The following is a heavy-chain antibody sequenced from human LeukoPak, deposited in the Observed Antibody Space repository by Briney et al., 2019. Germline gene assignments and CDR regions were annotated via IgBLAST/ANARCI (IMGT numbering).Heavy chain of an antibody. Sequence: SETLSLTCTVSGGSISSYYWSWIRQPPGKGREWSGYIYYIGGTNYNPSLQSRVTISVDTSKNQFSLKLSSVTAADTAVYYCARGYDYVWGSYRYLGYPLDAFDIWGQGTMVTVSS. CDR2: IYYIGGT. CDR3: ARGYDYVWGSYRYLGYPLDAFDI. V-gene: IGHV4-59*01. CDR1: GGSISSYY. J-gene: IGHJ3*02. D-gene: IGHD3-16*02.